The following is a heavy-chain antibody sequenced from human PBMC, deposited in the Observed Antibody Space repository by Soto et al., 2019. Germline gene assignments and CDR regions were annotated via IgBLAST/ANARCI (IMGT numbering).Heavy chain of an antibody. CDR2: ISGSSGYT. J-gene: IGHJ4*02. CDR1: GFSFSDSY. CDR3: AKCRYDFWSPYYFDS. V-gene: IGHV3-11*06. Sequence: GGSLRLSCAASGFSFSDSYMSWARQAPGKGLEWVAYISGSSGYTGYADSAKGRFTISRDNAKNSLYLQMNSLRDEDMALYYCAKCRYDFWSPYYFDSWGQGTLVAVSS. D-gene: IGHD3-3*01.